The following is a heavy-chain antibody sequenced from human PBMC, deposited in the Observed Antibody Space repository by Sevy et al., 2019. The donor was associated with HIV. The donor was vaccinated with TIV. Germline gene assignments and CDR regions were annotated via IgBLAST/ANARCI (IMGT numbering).Heavy chain of an antibody. CDR2: FDPEDGET. D-gene: IGHD3-22*01. CDR3: ATGYYDTSGYYQDAFDI. Sequence: ASVKVSCKVSGYTLTELSMHWVRQAPGKGLEWMGGFDPEDGETIYAQKFQGRVTMTEDTSTDTAYMELGRLRSEDTAVYYCATGYYDTSGYYQDAFDIWGLGTMVTVSS. CDR1: GYTLTELS. V-gene: IGHV1-24*01. J-gene: IGHJ3*02.